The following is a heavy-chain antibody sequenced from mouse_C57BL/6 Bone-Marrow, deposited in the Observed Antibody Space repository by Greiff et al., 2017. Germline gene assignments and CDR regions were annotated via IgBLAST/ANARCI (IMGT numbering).Heavy chain of an antibody. V-gene: IGHV5-15*01. CDR3: ASLSGAYAMDY. J-gene: IGHJ4*01. Sequence: EVKLMESGGGLVQPGGSLKLSCAASGFTFSDYGMAWVRQAPRKGPEWVAFISNLAYSIYYADTVTGRFTISRENAKNTRYLEMSSRRSEDTAMYYCASLSGAYAMDYWGQGTSVTVSS. CDR2: ISNLAYSI. CDR1: GFTFSDYG. D-gene: IGHD2-3*01.